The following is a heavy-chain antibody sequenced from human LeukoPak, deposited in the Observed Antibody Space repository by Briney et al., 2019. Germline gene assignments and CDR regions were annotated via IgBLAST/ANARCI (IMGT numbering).Heavy chain of an antibody. CDR1: GFTFSSYW. V-gene: IGHV3-7*03. J-gene: IGHJ4*02. CDR3: TCPSAAGPN. CDR2: IKQDGSQK. Sequence: GGSLRLSCAASGFTFSSYWMSWVRQAPGKGLEWVANIKQDGSQKYYVDSMKGRFTISRDNAKNSLYLQMNSLRAEDTAMYYCTCPSAAGPNWGQGTLVTVSS. D-gene: IGHD6-13*01.